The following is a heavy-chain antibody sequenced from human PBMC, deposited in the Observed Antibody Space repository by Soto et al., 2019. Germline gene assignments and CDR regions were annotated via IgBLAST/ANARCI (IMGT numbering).Heavy chain of an antibody. CDR2: ISYNGNT. CDR1: GGSITNYY. Sequence: SETLSLTCTVSGGSITNYYWSWIRQPPTKGLEWIGYISYNGNTNFNPSLRGRVTIFADTSKDQISLKLSSVTAADTAVYYCARTNPLRFLHYYYYYMDVWGKGTTVTVSS. V-gene: IGHV4-59*08. J-gene: IGHJ6*03. D-gene: IGHD5-12*01. CDR3: ARTNPLRFLHYYYYYMDV.